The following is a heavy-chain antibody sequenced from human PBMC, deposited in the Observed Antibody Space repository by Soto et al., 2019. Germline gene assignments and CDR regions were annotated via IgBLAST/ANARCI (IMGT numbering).Heavy chain of an antibody. D-gene: IGHD3-3*01. V-gene: IGHV3-21*01. J-gene: IGHJ6*03. CDR1: GFTFSSYS. CDR2: ISSSSSYI. Sequence: EVQLVESGGGLVKPGGSLRLSCAASGFTFSSYSMNWVRQAPGKGLEWVSSISSSSSYIYYADSVKGRFTISRDNAKNSLYLQMNSLRAEDTAVYYCARALEFWSGYYTGYMDVWGKGTTVTVSS. CDR3: ARALEFWSGYYTGYMDV.